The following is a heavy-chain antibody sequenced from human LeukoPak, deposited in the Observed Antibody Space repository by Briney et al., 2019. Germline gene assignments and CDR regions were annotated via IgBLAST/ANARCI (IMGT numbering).Heavy chain of an antibody. J-gene: IGHJ4*02. CDR2: IARSGDTT. CDR3: ADSNYWYPVDY. CDR1: GFTFSSYA. D-gene: IGHD4-11*01. V-gene: IGHV3-23*01. Sequence: PGGSLRLSCAASGFTFSSYAMSWVRQAPGKGLEWVSSIARSGDTTYYADSVKGRFTISRDNSQNTLYLQMNGLRAEDTAVYYCADSNYWYPVDYWGQGTLVTVSS.